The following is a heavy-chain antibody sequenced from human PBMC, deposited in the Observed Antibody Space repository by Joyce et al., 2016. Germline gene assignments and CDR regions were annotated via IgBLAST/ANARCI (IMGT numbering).Heavy chain of an antibody. CDR1: GDSIHNGDYY. V-gene: IGHV4-39*07. D-gene: IGHD3-22*01. CDR3: ARDFSMIIDVFEL. Sequence: QVQLQESGPGLVKPSETLSLTCTVSGDSIHNGDYYWAWLRQPPGKGLEWIGMLHEATTTYYNPSLKSRMFMSVETSKNQFSLKVDSVTAADTAVYYCARDFSMIIDVFELWGLGTLVTVSS. J-gene: IGHJ3*01. CDR2: LHEATTT.